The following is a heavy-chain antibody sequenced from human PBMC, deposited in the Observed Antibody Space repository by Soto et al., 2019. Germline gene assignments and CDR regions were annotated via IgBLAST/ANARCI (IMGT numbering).Heavy chain of an antibody. CDR1: GFSLSTSGVG. V-gene: IGHV2-5*02. D-gene: IGHD6-19*01. CDR2: LYWDDDK. Sequence: QITLKESGPTLVKPTQTLTLACTFSGFSLSTSGVGVGWIRQPPGKSLEWLALLYWDDDKRYSPSLKSRLTITKDTTKNQVVLTMTNMDPVDTATYSCVHTWVAVTGIDAFDIWGQGTMVTVSS. CDR3: VHTWVAVTGIDAFDI. J-gene: IGHJ3*02.